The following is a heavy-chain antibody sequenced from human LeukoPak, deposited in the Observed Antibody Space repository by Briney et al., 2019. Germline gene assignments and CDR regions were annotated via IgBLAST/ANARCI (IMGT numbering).Heavy chain of an antibody. D-gene: IGHD3-3*01. CDR2: ISGSGGST. CDR1: GFTFSSYA. V-gene: IGHV3-23*01. J-gene: IGHJ3*02. Sequence: GGSLRLSCAASGFTFSSYAMGWVRQAPGKGLEWVSAISGSGGSTYYADSVKGRFTISRDNSKNTLYLQMNSLRAEGTAVYYCAKDQDFWSGGVAFDIWGQGTMVTVSS. CDR3: AKDQDFWSGGVAFDI.